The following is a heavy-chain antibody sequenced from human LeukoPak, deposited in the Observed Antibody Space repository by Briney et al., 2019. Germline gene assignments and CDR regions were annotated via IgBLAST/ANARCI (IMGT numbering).Heavy chain of an antibody. Sequence: PGGSLRLSCAASGFTFSSYAMSWVRQAPGKGLEWVSAISGSGGSTYYADSAKGRFTISRDNSKNTLYLQMNSLRAEDTAVYYCAKDSLGYDSSGYFRGGDYWGQGTLVTVSS. CDR1: GFTFSSYA. CDR3: AKDSLGYDSSGYFRGGDY. D-gene: IGHD3-22*01. J-gene: IGHJ4*02. CDR2: ISGSGGST. V-gene: IGHV3-23*01.